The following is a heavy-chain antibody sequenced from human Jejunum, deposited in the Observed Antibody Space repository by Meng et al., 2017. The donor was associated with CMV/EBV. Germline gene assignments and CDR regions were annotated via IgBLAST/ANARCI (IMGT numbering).Heavy chain of an antibody. CDR3: ARVRGGFDP. CDR2: IYYTGGT. V-gene: IGHV4-59*01. J-gene: IGHJ5*02. Sequence: LTCTVVGGSISGYYWSWIRQPPGKGLEWVGYIYYTGGTNYNPSLESRASIALDRSKNQISLKLTSVTAADTAVYYCARVRGGFDPWGQGTLVTVSS. CDR1: GGSISGYY.